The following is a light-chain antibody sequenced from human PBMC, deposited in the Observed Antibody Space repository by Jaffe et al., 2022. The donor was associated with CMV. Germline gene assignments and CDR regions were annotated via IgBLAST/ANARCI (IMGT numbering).Light chain of an antibody. CDR1: RSNIGSNF. V-gene: IGLV1-47*01. Sequence: QSVLTQPPSASGTPGQRVTISCSGSRSNIGSNFVYWYQQFPGMAPKLLIYRDNRRPSGVPDRFSGSKSGTSASLAISGLRSEDEADYHCATWDDSLSWVFGGGTKLTVL. CDR3: ATWDDSLSWV. J-gene: IGLJ3*02. CDR2: RDN.